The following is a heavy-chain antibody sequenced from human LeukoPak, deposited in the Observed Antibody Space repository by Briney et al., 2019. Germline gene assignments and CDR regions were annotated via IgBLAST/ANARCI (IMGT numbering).Heavy chain of an antibody. V-gene: IGHV3-73*01. J-gene: IGHJ5*02. CDR3: TSYYDFWRGYLSDWFDP. CDR2: IRSKANSDGK. CDR1: GYTFSVSA. D-gene: IGHD3-3*01. Sequence: GGALRLSCAASGYTFSVSAMCWVPHTPGEGVERVGRIRSKANSDGKAYDASVKGRFTISRDDSKNTAYLQMNSLKTEDTAVYYCTSYYDFWRGYLSDWFDPWGQGTLVTVSS.